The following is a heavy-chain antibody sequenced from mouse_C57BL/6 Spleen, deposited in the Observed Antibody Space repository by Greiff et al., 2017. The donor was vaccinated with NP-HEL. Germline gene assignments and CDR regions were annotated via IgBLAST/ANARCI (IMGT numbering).Heavy chain of an antibody. D-gene: IGHD2-4*01. V-gene: IGHV5-17*01. CDR2: ISSGSSTI. J-gene: IGHJ3*01. Sequence: EVKLVESGGGLVKPGGSLKLSCAASGFTFSDYGMHWVRQAPEKGLEWVAYISSGSSTIYYADTVKGRFTISRDNAKNTLFLQMTSLRSEDTAMYYCARGGTTMITRAWFAYWGQGTLVTVSA. CDR3: ARGGTTMITRAWFAY. CDR1: GFTFSDYG.